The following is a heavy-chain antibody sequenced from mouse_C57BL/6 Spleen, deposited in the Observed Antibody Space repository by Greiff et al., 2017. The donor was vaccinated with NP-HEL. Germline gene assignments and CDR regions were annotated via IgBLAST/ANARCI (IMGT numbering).Heavy chain of an antibody. CDR3: ARRGYSNPFAY. CDR1: GYTFTSYW. J-gene: IGHJ3*01. D-gene: IGHD2-5*01. V-gene: IGHV1-56*01. CDR2: IFPGSGST. Sequence: VQLQQSGPELVRPGASVKISCKAPGYTFTSYWMQWVRQRPGQGLEWIGEIFPGSGSTYYNEKFKGKATLTVDTSSSTAYMQLSSLTSEDSAVDFCARRGYSNPFAYWGQGTLVTVSA.